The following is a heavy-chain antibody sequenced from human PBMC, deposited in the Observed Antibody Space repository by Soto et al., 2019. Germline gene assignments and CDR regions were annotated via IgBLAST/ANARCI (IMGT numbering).Heavy chain of an antibody. D-gene: IGHD2-2*02. Sequence: PSETLSLTCTVSGGSISSGDYSWRWIRQPPGKGLEWIGYIYYSGSTYYNPSLKSRVTISVDTSKNQFSLKLSSVTAADTAVYSWPGIRHHLARNCFYPWGQEPLATASP. CDR1: GGSISSGDYS. J-gene: IGHJ5*02. CDR2: IYYSGST. V-gene: IGHV4-30-4*01. CDR3: PGIRHHLARNCFYP.